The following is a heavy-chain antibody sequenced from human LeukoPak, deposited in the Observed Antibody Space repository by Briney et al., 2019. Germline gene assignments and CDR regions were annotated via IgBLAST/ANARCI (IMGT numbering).Heavy chain of an antibody. V-gene: IGHV4-34*01. CDR1: GGSFSGYY. D-gene: IGHD3-9*01. CDR2: INHSGST. Sequence: SETLSLTCAVYGGSFSGYYWSWIRQPPGKGLEWIGEINHSGSTNYNPSLKSRVTISVDTSKNQFSLKLSSVTAADTAVYYCARGRGVYDILTGYYIFGYWGQGTLVTVS. J-gene: IGHJ4*02. CDR3: ARGRGVYDILTGYYIFGY.